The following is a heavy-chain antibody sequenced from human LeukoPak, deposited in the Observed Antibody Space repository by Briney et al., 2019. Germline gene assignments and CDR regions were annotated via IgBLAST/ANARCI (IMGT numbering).Heavy chain of an antibody. CDR3: ARDHVRTIFGVVIEPYYYYMDV. Sequence: SETLSLTCTVSGYSISSGYYWGWIRQPPGKGLEWIGSIYHSGSTYYNPSLKSRVTISVDTSKNQFSLKLSSVTAADTAVYYCARDHVRTIFGVVIEPYYYYMDVWGKGTTVTVSS. V-gene: IGHV4-38-2*02. CDR1: GYSISSGYY. J-gene: IGHJ6*03. D-gene: IGHD3-3*01. CDR2: IYHSGST.